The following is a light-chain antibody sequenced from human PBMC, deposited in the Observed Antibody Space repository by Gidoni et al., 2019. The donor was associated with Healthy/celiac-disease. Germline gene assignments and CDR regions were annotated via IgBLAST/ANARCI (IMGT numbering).Light chain of an antibody. CDR3: QQYNSYSPYT. J-gene: IGKJ2*01. V-gene: IGKV1-5*03. CDR2: KAS. CDR1: QSISSW. Sequence: DIQMTQSPSTLSASVGDRVPITCRASQSISSWLAWYQQKPGKDPKLLIYKASSLESGVPSRFSGSGSGTEFTLTISSLQPDDFATYYCQQYNSYSPYTFGQGTKLEIK.